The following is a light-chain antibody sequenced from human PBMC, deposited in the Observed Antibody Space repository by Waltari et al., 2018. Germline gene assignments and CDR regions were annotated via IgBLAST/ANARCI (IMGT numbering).Light chain of an antibody. Sequence: QSALTQPRPVSGSPGQSVPISCTGTSSDVGGYNYLSWYQQHPGKAPKLMIYDVSKRPSGVPDRFSCSKSGNTASLTISGLQAEDEADYYCCSYAGSYTYVFGTGTKVTVL. CDR3: CSYAGSYTYV. CDR1: SSDVGGYNY. J-gene: IGLJ1*01. V-gene: IGLV2-11*01. CDR2: DVS.